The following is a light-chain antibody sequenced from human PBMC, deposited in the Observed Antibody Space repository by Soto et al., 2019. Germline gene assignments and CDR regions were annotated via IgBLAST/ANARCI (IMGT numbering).Light chain of an antibody. Sequence: EIVMTQSPGTLSVSPGERATLSCRASQSVSVNLAWYQQKPGQAPRLLIYGVSTRATGIPARFSGSGSGTEFTLTISSLQSEDFAVYYCQQYGDWPLTFGGGTKVDI. V-gene: IGKV3-15*01. CDR2: GVS. CDR1: QSVSVN. J-gene: IGKJ4*01. CDR3: QQYGDWPLT.